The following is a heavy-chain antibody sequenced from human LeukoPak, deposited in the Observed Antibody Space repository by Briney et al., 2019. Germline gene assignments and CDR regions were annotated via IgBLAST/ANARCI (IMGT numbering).Heavy chain of an antibody. D-gene: IGHD1-14*01. CDR2: ISSAGNT. V-gene: IGHV3-66*01. CDR3: ARDPEEANTYYFDY. Sequence: PGGSLRLSCAASGFTFSSSYMSWVRQAPGKGLEWVSIISSAGNTYYADSVQGRFTITRDTSKNTVYLQVNSLRDEDTAVYYCARDPEEANTYYFDYWGQGTMVTVSS. J-gene: IGHJ4*02. CDR1: GFTFSSSY.